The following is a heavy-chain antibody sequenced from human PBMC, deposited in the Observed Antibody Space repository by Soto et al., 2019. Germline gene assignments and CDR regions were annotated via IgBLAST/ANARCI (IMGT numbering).Heavy chain of an antibody. CDR2: IYYSGST. D-gene: IGHD3-16*01. J-gene: IGHJ4*02. Sequence: SETLSLTCTVSGGSISSGDYYWSWIRQPPGKGLEWIGYIYYSGSTYYNPSLKSRVTISVDTSKNQFSLKLSSVTAADTAVYYCARERGTVGDFDYWGQGTLVTVSS. CDR1: GGSISSGDYY. V-gene: IGHV4-30-4*02. CDR3: ARERGTVGDFDY.